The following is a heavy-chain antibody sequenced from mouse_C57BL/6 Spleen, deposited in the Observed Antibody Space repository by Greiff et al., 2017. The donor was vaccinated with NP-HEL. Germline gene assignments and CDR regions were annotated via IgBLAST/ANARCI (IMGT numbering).Heavy chain of an antibody. V-gene: IGHV5-12*01. Sequence: EVQGVESGGGLVQPGGSLKLSCAASGFTFSDYYMYWVRQTPEKRLEWVAYISNGGGSTYYPDTVKGRFTISRDNAKNTLYLQMSRLKSEDTAMYYCASLAQATFAYWGQGTLVTVSA. CDR2: ISNGGGST. CDR1: GFTFSDYY. D-gene: IGHD3-2*02. CDR3: ASLAQATFAY. J-gene: IGHJ3*01.